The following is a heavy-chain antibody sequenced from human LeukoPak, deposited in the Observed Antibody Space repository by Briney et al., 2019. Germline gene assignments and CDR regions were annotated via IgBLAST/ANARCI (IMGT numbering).Heavy chain of an antibody. CDR3: ARAGGFFSPFGY. CDR1: GGYISSGGYY. D-gene: IGHD3-3*01. Sequence: SETLSLTCTVSGGYISSGGYYWSWIRQHPGKGLEWIGYIYYSGSTYYNPSLKSRVTISVDTSKNQFSLKLSSVTAADTAVYYCARAGGFFSPFGYWGQGTLVTASS. J-gene: IGHJ4*02. CDR2: IYYSGST. V-gene: IGHV4-31*03.